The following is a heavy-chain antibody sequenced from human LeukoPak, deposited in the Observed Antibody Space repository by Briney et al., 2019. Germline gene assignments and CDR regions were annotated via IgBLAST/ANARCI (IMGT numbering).Heavy chain of an antibody. J-gene: IGHJ4*02. CDR3: SGSKNYYFDY. D-gene: IGHD1-26*01. Sequence: GGSLRLSCATSGFTFSNYDMSWVRQALGKGLEGVSIISSGGTTYSSDSVKGRFTVSRDNSKNTMYLQMESLRAEDTALYYCSGSKNYYFDYWGQGTLVTVSS. CDR1: GFTFSNYD. CDR2: ISSGGTT. V-gene: IGHV3-23*01.